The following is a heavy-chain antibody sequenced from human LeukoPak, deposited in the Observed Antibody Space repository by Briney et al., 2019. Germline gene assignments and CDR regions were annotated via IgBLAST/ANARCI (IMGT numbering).Heavy chain of an antibody. CDR2: ISGSGGSA. CDR3: AKMALAVVPAAMRFAY. V-gene: IGHV3-23*01. Sequence: GGSLRLSCAASGLTFSSYAMSWVRQAPGKGREWVSAISGSGGSAYYADSVKGRCTISRDNSKTKLYLQMNSLRAEDTAVYYCAKMALAVVPAAMRFAYWGQGTLVTVSS. D-gene: IGHD2-2*01. J-gene: IGHJ4*02. CDR1: GLTFSSYA.